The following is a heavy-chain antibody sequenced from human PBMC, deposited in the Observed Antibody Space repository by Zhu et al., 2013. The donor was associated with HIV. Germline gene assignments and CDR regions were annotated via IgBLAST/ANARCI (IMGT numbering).Heavy chain of an antibody. V-gene: IGHV1-18*04. D-gene: IGHD5-18*01. CDR3: ARDRSPAMGPWGNGYFVL. CDR2: ISAYNGNT. Sequence: QVQLVQSGAEVKKPGASVKVSCKASGYTFTSYGISWVRQAPGQGLEWMGWISAYNGNTNYAQKLQGRVTMTTDTSTSTAYMELRSLRSDDTAVYYCARDRSPAMGPWGNGYFVLLGPREPVGHRLL. J-gene: IGHJ4*03. CDR1: GYTFTSYG.